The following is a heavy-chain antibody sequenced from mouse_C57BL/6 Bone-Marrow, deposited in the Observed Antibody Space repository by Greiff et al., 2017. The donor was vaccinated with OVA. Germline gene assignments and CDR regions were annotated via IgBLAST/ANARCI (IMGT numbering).Heavy chain of an antibody. CDR1: GYTFTDYY. CDR3: ARPWDGGAMDY. V-gene: IGHV1-26*01. CDR2: INPNNGGT. D-gene: IGHD4-1*01. Sequence: VQLHQSGPELVKPGASVKISCKASGYTFTDYYMNWVKQSHGKSLEWIGDINPNNGGTSYNQKFKGKATLTVDKSSSTAYMELRSLTSEDSAVYYCARPWDGGAMDYWGQGTSVTVSS. J-gene: IGHJ4*01.